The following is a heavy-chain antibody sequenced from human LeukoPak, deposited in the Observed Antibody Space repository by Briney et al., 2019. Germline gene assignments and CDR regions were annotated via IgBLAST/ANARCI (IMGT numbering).Heavy chain of an antibody. J-gene: IGHJ4*02. CDR1: GFTFSSYG. Sequence: GGSLRLSCAASGFTFSSYGMHWVRQAPGKGLEWVAFIRYDGSNKYYADSVKGRFTISRDNSKNTLYLQMNSLRAEDTAVYYCAKDVLYSSSWPFDYWGQGTLVTVSS. CDR2: IRYDGSNK. CDR3: AKDVLYSSSWPFDY. V-gene: IGHV3-30*02. D-gene: IGHD6-13*01.